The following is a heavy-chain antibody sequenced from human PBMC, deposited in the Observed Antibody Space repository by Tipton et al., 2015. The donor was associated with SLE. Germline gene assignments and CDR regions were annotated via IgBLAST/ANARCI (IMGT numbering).Heavy chain of an antibody. CDR2: IYYSGST. Sequence: TLSLTCTVSGGSISSYYWSWIRQPAGKGLEWIGYIYYSGSTNYNPSLKSRVTISVDTSKYQFSLKLSSVTAADTAVYYCARVIAAAVPTPYFDYWGQGTLVTVSS. CDR3: ARVIAAAVPTPYFDY. CDR1: GGSISSYY. V-gene: IGHV4-59*01. J-gene: IGHJ4*02. D-gene: IGHD6-13*01.